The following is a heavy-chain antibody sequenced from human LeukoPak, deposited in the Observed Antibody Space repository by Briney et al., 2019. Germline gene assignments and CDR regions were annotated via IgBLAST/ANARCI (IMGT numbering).Heavy chain of an antibody. CDR2: A. CDR3: ARGLQEYLFDY. J-gene: IGHJ4*02. D-gene: IGHD6-6*01. Sequence: ANYAQKFQRRVTITTDESTSTAYMELSSLRSEDTAVYYCARGLQEYLFDYWGQGTLVTVSS. V-gene: IGHV1-69*05.